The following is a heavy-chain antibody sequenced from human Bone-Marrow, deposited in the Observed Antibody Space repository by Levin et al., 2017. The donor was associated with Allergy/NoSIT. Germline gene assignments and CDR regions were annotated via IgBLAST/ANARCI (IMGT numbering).Heavy chain of an antibody. J-gene: IGHJ4*02. CDR1: GFTVSGDY. V-gene: IGHV3-53*01. CDR3: AREGNSGSYFGL. CDR2: IYSGVRT. Sequence: LSLTCAASGFTVSGDYMNWVRQAPGKGLEWVAVIYSGVRTYYADSVKGRFTISRDTSTNTLSLQMNSLRAEDTAVYYCAREGNSGSYFGLWGQGTLVTVSS. D-gene: IGHD1-26*01.